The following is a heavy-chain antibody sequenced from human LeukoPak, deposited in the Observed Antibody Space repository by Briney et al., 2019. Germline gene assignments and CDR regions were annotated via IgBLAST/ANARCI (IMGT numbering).Heavy chain of an antibody. J-gene: IGHJ4*02. CDR2: IYDGGTT. CDR3: ARNGAVTSFDY. D-gene: IGHD3-3*01. CDR1: GASITSAYNY. Sequence: SQTPSLTCSVSGASITSAYNYWSWIRQPAGEGLEWIGRIYDGGTTDYNPSLGGRVTMSLDTSDNEFSLRLRYVTAADTAVYYCARNGAVTSFDYWGQGILVTVS. V-gene: IGHV4-61*02.